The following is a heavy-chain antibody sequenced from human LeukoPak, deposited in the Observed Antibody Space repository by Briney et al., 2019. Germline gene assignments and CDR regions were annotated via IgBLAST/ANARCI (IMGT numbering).Heavy chain of an antibody. CDR1: GFTFSSYE. CDR3: ARERSAQRSLIGVVTSYFDY. Sequence: PGGSLRLSCAASGFTFSSYEMNWVRQAPGKGLEWVSYISSSGSTIYYADSVKGRFTISGDNAKNSLYLQMNSLRAEDTAVYYCARERSAQRSLIGVVTSYFDYWGQGTLVTVSS. V-gene: IGHV3-48*03. CDR2: ISSSGSTI. D-gene: IGHD3-22*01. J-gene: IGHJ4*02.